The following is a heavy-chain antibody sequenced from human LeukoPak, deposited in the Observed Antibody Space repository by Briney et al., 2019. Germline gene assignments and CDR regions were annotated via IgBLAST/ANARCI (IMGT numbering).Heavy chain of an antibody. D-gene: IGHD2-2*01. CDR3: ARADSTSGWGYYYYGMDV. CDR2: ISYDGSNK. J-gene: IGHJ6*02. V-gene: IGHV3-30-3*01. CDR1: GFTFSSYA. Sequence: GGSLRLSCAASGFTFSSYAMHWVRQAPGKGLEWVAVISYDGSNKYYADSVKGRFTISRDNSKNTLYLQMNSLRAEDTAVYYCARADSTSGWGYYYYGMDVWGQGTTVTVPS.